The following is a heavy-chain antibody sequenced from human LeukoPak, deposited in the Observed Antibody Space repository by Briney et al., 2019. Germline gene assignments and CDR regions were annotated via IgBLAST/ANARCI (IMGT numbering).Heavy chain of an antibody. CDR3: ARAGIVGATHHFDY. CDR1: GGSIRSSYYY. J-gene: IGHJ4*02. Sequence: SSVTLSLTCTVSGGSIRSSYYYWGWIRQPPGKGLEWIGSIYDSGSTYYNPSLKSRVTISVDTSKNQFSLKLSSVTAADTAVYYCARAGIVGATHHFDYWGQGTLVTVSS. V-gene: IGHV4-39*07. D-gene: IGHD1-26*01. CDR2: IYDSGST.